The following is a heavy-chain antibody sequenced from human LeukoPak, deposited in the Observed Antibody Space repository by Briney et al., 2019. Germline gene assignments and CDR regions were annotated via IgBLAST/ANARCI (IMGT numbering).Heavy chain of an antibody. CDR2: INSDGSST. J-gene: IGHJ6*03. Sequence: GGSLRLSCAASGFTFSSYWMHWVRQAPGKGLVWVSRINSDGSSTSYADSVKGRFTISRDNAKNTLYLQMNSLRAEDTAVYYCARVFGNAFGLYYYYYMDVRGKGTTVTVSS. CDR1: GFTFSSYW. D-gene: IGHD4-23*01. V-gene: IGHV3-74*01. CDR3: ARVFGNAFGLYYYYYMDV.